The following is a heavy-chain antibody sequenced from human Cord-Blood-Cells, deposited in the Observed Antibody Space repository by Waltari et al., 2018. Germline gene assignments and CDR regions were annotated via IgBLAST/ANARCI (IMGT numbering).Heavy chain of an antibody. CDR3: ASVTYYDILTGYYYFDY. D-gene: IGHD3-9*01. V-gene: IGHV4-59*01. J-gene: IGHJ4*02. CDR1: GGSISSYY. CDR2: IYYRGST. Sequence: QVQLQESGPGLVKPSETLSLTCTVSGGSISSYYWSWIRPPPGKGLEWIGYIYYRGSTNYNPSLKSRVTISVDTSKNQFSLKLSSVTAADTAVYYCASVTYYDILTGYYYFDYWGQGTLVTVSS.